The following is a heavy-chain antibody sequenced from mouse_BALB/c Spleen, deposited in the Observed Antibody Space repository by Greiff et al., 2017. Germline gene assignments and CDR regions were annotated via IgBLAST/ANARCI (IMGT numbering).Heavy chain of an antibody. D-gene: IGHD2-3*01. CDR3: ARGGGYWGYAMDY. J-gene: IGHJ4*01. Sequence: EVQLQQSGPELVKPGASVKMSCKASGYTFTSYVMHWVKQKPGQGLEWIGYINPYNDGTKYNEKFKGKATLTSDKSSSTAYMELSSLTSEDSAVYYCARGGGYWGYAMDYWGQGTSVTVSS. CDR1: GYTFTSYV. CDR2: INPYNDGT. V-gene: IGHV1-14*01.